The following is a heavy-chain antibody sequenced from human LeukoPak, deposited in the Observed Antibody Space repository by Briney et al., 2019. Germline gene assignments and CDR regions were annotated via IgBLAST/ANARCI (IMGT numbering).Heavy chain of an antibody. Sequence: GGSLRLSCAPSGFTFSSNAMSWVRQAPGKGLEWVSTFSGGAGSTYYADSVKGRFTISRDNSKNTLYLLMNSLRVEDTAIYYCARDRLGYCSGGSCYISFWFDPWGQGTLVTASS. D-gene: IGHD2-15*01. V-gene: IGHV3-23*01. CDR3: ARDRLGYCSGGSCYISFWFDP. CDR1: GFTFSSNA. J-gene: IGHJ5*02. CDR2: FSGGAGST.